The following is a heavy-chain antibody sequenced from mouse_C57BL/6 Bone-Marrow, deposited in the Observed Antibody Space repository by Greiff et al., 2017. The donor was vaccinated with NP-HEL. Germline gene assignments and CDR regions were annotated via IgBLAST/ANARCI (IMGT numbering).Heavy chain of an antibody. CDR2: IYPGDGDT. J-gene: IGHJ2*01. CDR1: GYAFSSYW. CDR3: ARRALTAQALYYFDY. Sequence: QVQLQQSGAELVKPGASVKISCKASGYAFSSYWMNWVKQRPGKGLEWIGQIYPGDGDTNYNGKFKGKATLTADKSSSTAYMQLSSLTSEDSAVYFCARRALTAQALYYFDYWGQGTTLTVSS. V-gene: IGHV1-80*01. D-gene: IGHD3-2*02.